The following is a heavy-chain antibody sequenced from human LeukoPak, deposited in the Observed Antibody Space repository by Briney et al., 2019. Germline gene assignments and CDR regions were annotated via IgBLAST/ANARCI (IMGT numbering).Heavy chain of an antibody. CDR3: ARVSGGVFED. V-gene: IGHV3-7*01. J-gene: IGHJ4*02. CDR1: GFTFSSYW. CDR2: IKQDGSEK. Sequence: PGGSLRLSCAASGFTFSSYWMSWVRQAPGKGLEWVANIKQDGSEKYYVDSVRGRFTISSDNAKHSLYLQMNSLRAEDTAVYYCARVSGGVFEDWGQGTLVTVSS. D-gene: IGHD2-8*01.